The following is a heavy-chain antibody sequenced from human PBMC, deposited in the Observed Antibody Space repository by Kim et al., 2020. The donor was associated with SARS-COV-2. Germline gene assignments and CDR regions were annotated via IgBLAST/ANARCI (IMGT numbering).Heavy chain of an antibody. CDR3: ARDPFDYGDFPGYYYYYGMDV. D-gene: IGHD4-17*01. Sequence: GGSLRLSCAASGFTFSSYSMNWVRQAPGKGLEWVSSISSSSSYIYYADSVKGRFTISRDNAKNSLYLQMNSLRAEDTAVYYCARDPFDYGDFPGYYYYYGMDVWGQGTTVTVSS. CDR2: ISSSSSYI. CDR1: GFTFSSYS. J-gene: IGHJ6*02. V-gene: IGHV3-21*01.